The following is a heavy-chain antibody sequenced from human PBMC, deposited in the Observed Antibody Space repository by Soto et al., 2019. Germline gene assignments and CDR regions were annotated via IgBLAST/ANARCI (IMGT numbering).Heavy chain of an antibody. Sequence: PSETLSLTCRVSGCSVRTGSYHWSWIRQPPGKGLEWIGFIPNNGSPDYNPSLKSRVVVSIDRSKNQFSLKVNSVTAADTAVYFCARIGWGGDSWGQGTLVTVSS. D-gene: IGHD7-27*01. J-gene: IGHJ4*02. CDR1: GCSVRTGSYH. CDR3: ARIGWGGDS. CDR2: IPNNGSP. V-gene: IGHV4-61*01.